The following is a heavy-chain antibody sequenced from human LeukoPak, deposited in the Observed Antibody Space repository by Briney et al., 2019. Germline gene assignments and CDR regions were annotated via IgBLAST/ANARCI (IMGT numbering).Heavy chain of an antibody. J-gene: IGHJ4*02. Sequence: GGSLRLSCAASGFTFSSYWMSWVRQAPGKGLEWVANIKQDGSEKYFVASVKGRFTISRDNAKNSLYLQMNSLRAEDTAVYYCARVYYDILTGYLPSYFDYWGQGTLVTVSS. V-gene: IGHV3-7*01. CDR2: IKQDGSEK. D-gene: IGHD3-9*01. CDR3: ARVYYDILTGYLPSYFDY. CDR1: GFTFSSYW.